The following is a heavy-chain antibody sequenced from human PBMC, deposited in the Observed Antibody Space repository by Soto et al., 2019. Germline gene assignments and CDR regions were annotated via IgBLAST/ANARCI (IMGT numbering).Heavy chain of an antibody. J-gene: IGHJ6*02. D-gene: IGHD3-10*01. CDR1: GGSISSYY. CDR3: ARRSVTYYYGSGSRPGYYYYYGMDV. Sequence: SETLSLTCTVSGGSISSYYWSWIRQPPGKGLEWFGYIYYSGSTNYTPSLKSRVTISVDTSKNQFSLKLSSVTAADTAVYYCARRSVTYYYGSGSRPGYYYYYGMDVWGQGTTVT. V-gene: IGHV4-59*08. CDR2: IYYSGST.